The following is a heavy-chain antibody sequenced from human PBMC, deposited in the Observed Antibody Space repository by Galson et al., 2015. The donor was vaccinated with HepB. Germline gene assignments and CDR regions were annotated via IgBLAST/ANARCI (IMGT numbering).Heavy chain of an antibody. CDR3: AKGAVGYGSGTYYNQSPFDF. D-gene: IGHD3-10*01. J-gene: IGHJ4*02. Sequence: SLRLSCAASGSTFSRYAMYWVRQAPGKGLEWVSVISGSGGYTNYADSVKGRFTISRDNSKNTLYLQMNSLRVEDTAIYYCAKGAVGYGSGTYYNQSPFDFWGQGTLVTVSS. CDR2: ISGSGGYT. CDR1: GSTFSRYA. V-gene: IGHV3-23*01.